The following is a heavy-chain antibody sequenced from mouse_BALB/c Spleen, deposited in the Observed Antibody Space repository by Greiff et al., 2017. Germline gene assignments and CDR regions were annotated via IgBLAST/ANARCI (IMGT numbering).Heavy chain of an antibody. V-gene: IGHV1-54*01. Sequence: QVQLKQSGAELVRPGTSVKVSCKASGYAFTNYLIEWVKQRPGQGLEWIGVINPGSGGTNYNEKFKGKATLTADKSSSTAYMQLSSLTSDDSAVYFCARGGDYDAMDYWGQGTSVTVSS. CDR1: GYAFTNYL. CDR3: ARGGDYDAMDY. J-gene: IGHJ4*01. CDR2: INPGSGGT.